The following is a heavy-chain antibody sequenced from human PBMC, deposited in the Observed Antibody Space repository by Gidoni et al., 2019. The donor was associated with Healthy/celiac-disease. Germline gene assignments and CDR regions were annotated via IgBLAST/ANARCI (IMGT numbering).Heavy chain of an antibody. J-gene: IGHJ5*02. V-gene: IGHV3-15*01. Sequence: EVQLVESGGGLVKPGGSLRLSCAASGFTFSNAWMSWVRQAPGKGLEWVGRIKSKTDGGTTDYAAPVKGKFTISRDDSKNTLYLQMNSLKTEDTAVYYCTTDPRVGELLDWFDPWGQGTLVTVSS. CDR3: TTDPRVGELLDWFDP. CDR1: GFTFSNAW. CDR2: IKSKTDGGTT. D-gene: IGHD3-10*01.